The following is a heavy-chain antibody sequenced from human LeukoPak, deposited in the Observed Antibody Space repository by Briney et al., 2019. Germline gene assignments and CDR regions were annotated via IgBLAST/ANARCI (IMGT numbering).Heavy chain of an antibody. CDR1: GFTFSSYS. V-gene: IGHV3-21*01. D-gene: IGHD3-10*01. Sequence: KPGGSLRLSCAASGFTFSSYSMNWVRQAPGKGLEWVSSISSSSSYIYYADSVKGRFTISRDNAKNSLYLQMNSLRAEDTAVYYCARGRTYYYGSGNTFDYWGQGTLVTVSS. J-gene: IGHJ4*02. CDR3: ARGRTYYYGSGNTFDY. CDR2: ISSSSSYI.